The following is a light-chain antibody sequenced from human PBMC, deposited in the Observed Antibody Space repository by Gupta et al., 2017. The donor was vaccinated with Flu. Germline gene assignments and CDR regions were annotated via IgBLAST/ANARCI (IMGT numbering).Light chain of an antibody. V-gene: IGKV1-5*03. CDR3: QQYKSYSWT. Sequence: LSASVGDRVTITCRAKQSIRSISSWLAWYQQKPEKAPKLLISKASSLESGVPSRFSGSGSGTEFTLTISSLQPDDFATYYCQQYKSYSWTFGQGTKVEIK. CDR1: QSIRSISSW. J-gene: IGKJ1*01. CDR2: KAS.